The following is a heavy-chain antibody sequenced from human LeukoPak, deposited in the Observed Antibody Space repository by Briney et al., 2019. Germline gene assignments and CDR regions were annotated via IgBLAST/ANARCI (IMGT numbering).Heavy chain of an antibody. CDR3: ARPRDWGDAFDI. V-gene: IGHV4-59*01. CDR1: GGSISSYY. J-gene: IGHJ3*02. D-gene: IGHD7-27*01. CDR2: IYYSGST. Sequence: PSETLSLTCTVSGGSISSYYWSWIRQPPGKGLEWIGYIYYSGSTNYNPSLKSRVTISVDTSENQFSLKLSSVTAADTAVYYCARPRDWGDAFDIWGQGTMVTVSS.